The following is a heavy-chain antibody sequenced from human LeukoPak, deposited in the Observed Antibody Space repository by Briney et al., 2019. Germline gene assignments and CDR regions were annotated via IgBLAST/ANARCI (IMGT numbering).Heavy chain of an antibody. CDR2: VFYTGTT. Sequence: SETLSLTCTVSGGSISSDDYYWSWIRQPPGKGLEWIGYVFYTGTTYYNPSLKSRVTISVDTSKNQFSLKLSSVTAADTAVYYCARVGGSTQYYYYYMDVWGKGTTVTVPS. D-gene: IGHD6-25*01. CDR1: GGSISSDDYY. J-gene: IGHJ6*03. CDR3: ARVGGSTQYYYYYMDV. V-gene: IGHV4-30-4*08.